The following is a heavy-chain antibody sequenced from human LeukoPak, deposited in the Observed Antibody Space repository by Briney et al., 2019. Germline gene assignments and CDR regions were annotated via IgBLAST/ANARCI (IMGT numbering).Heavy chain of an antibody. CDR3: AKKSPIFGVVIPLFDY. D-gene: IGHD3-3*01. J-gene: IGHJ4*02. CDR2: ISASGRST. V-gene: IGHV3-23*01. Sequence: GGSLRLSCAGTGLNFSSFVMTWVRKAPGKGLELVSSISASGRSTFYADSVKGRFTIPRDNSKNTLYLQVNSLRAEDTAVYHCAKKSPIFGVVIPLFDYWGQGTLVSVSS. CDR1: GLNFSSFV.